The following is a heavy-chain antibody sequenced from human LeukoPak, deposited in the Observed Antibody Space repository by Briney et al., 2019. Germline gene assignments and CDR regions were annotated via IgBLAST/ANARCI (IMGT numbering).Heavy chain of an antibody. V-gene: IGHV4-30-4*08. CDR2: IYYSGST. CDR3: ARDGQWLDY. D-gene: IGHD6-19*01. Sequence: PSETLSLTCTVSGGSVSSGSYYWSWIRQPPGKGLEWIGYIYYSGSTYYNPSLKSRVTISVDTSKNQFSLKLSSVTAADTAVYYCARDGQWLDYWGQGTLVTVSS. J-gene: IGHJ4*02. CDR1: GGSVSSGSYY.